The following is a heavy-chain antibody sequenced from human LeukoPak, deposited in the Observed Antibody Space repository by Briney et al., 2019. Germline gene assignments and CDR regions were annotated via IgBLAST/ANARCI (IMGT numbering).Heavy chain of an antibody. Sequence: GGSLRLSCAASGFTFSSYSMNWVRQAPGKGLEWVSGISWNSGSIGYADSVKGRFTISRDNAKNSLYLQMNSLRAEDTALYYCASDEFWGQGTLVTVSS. CDR1: GFTFSSYS. CDR3: ASDEF. D-gene: IGHD3-10*01. V-gene: IGHV3-9*01. CDR2: ISWNSGSI. J-gene: IGHJ4*02.